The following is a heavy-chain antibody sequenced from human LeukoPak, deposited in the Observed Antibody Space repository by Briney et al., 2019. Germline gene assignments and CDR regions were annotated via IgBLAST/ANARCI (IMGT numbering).Heavy chain of an antibody. Sequence: SETLSLTCAVSGDSINSLDLWSWVRQPPGEGLEWIGEMYLSGTTHSNPSVKSRVTISIDKSKNQFFLNLSSVTAADTAVYYCAGLVGRYSSGLYYYYFDYWGQGTLVTVSS. CDR1: GDSINSLDL. D-gene: IGHD3-22*01. V-gene: IGHV4-4*02. J-gene: IGHJ4*02. CDR2: MYLSGTT. CDR3: AGLVGRYSSGLYYYYFDY.